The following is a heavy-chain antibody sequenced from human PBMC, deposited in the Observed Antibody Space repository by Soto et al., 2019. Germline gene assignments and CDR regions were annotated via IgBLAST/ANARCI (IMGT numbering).Heavy chain of an antibody. CDR3: VRVGSGWGFDY. CDR1: GFTFSSNW. J-gene: IGHJ4*02. CDR2: ITSDGSST. Sequence: EVQLVESGGGLVQPGGSLRLSCAASGFTFSSNWMHWVRQAPGKGLVWVSRITSDGSSTSYADSVRGRFTISRDNAKNTCYRQMNNLRAEDTAVYYCVRVGSGWGFDYWGQGTLVTVSS. V-gene: IGHV3-74*01. D-gene: IGHD6-19*01.